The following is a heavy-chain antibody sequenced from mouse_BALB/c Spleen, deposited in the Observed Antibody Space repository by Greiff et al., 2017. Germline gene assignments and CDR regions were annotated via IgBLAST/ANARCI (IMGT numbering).Heavy chain of an antibody. D-gene: IGHD2-14*01. CDR1: GYTFTSYW. CDR3: ARNYRYGFDY. V-gene: IGHV1-87*01. CDR2: IYPGDGDT. J-gene: IGHJ2*01. Sequence: QVQLQQSGAELARPGASVKLSCKASGYTFTSYWMQWVKQRPGQGLEWIGAIYPGDGDTRYTQKFKGKATLTADKSSSTAYMQLSSLASEDSAVYYCARNYRYGFDYWGQGTTLTVSS.